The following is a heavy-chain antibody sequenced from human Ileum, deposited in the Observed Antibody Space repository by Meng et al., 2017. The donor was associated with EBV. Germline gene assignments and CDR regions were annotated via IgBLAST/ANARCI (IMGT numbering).Heavy chain of an antibody. D-gene: IGHD1-26*01. V-gene: IGHV4-59*01. Sequence: QESGPGLVKPAGTLSRTCDVSGVSISGNYWSWIRQSPVKGLEWIGFFYEGTNNYNPSLKSRVTIAAGPANNQISLRLSSVTSADTAVYYCAKGGQWDPLDSWGRGILVTVSS. J-gene: IGHJ4*02. CDR3: AKGGQWDPLDS. CDR2: FYEGTN. CDR1: GVSISGNY.